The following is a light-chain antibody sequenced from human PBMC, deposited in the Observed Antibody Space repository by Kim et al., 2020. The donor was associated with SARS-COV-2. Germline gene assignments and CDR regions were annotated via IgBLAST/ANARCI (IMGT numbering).Light chain of an antibody. CDR2: KAS. CDR1: QSISSW. Sequence: DIKMTQSPSTLSASVGDRVTITCRASQSISSWLAWYQQKPGKAPKLLIYKASSLESGVPSRFSGSGSGTEFTLTISSLQPDDFATYYCQQYNIYSWTFGQGTKVDIK. CDR3: QQYNIYSWT. V-gene: IGKV1-5*03. J-gene: IGKJ1*01.